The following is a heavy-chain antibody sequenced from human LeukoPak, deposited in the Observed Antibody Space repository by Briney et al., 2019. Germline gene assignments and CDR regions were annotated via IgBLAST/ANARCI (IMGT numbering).Heavy chain of an antibody. V-gene: IGHV4-59*02. CDR1: GGSVSGYY. D-gene: IGHD6-19*01. CDR2: IHYSGST. CDR3: ARSVARIAVAGTFWFDP. Sequence: PSETLSLTCTVSGGSVSGYYWSWIRQPPGKGLQWIGYIHYSGSTNYNPSLKSRLTISVDTSKNQFSLKLTSVTAADTAVYYCARSVARIAVAGTFWFDPWGQGTLVTVSS. J-gene: IGHJ5*02.